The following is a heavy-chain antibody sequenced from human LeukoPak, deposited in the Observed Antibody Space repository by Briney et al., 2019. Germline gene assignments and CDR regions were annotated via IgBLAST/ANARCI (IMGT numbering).Heavy chain of an antibody. Sequence: ASVKVSCKASGYTFTSYYMHWVRQAPGQGLEWMGIINPSGGSTSYAQKFQGRVTMTRNTSTSTVYMELSSLRSEDTAVYYCARAKLRFLEWLYGNWFDPWGQGTLVTVSS. CDR3: ARAKLRFLEWLYGNWFDP. D-gene: IGHD3-3*01. J-gene: IGHJ5*02. CDR2: INPSGGST. V-gene: IGHV1-46*01. CDR1: GYTFTSYY.